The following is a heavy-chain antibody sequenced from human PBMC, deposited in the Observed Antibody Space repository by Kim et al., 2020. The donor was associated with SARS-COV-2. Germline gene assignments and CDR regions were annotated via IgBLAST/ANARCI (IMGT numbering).Heavy chain of an antibody. CDR3: ARVTGKQWSPVGY. CDR1: GGSISSSSYY. V-gene: IGHV4-39*07. CDR2: IYYSGST. J-gene: IGHJ4*02. D-gene: IGHD6-19*01. Sequence: SETLSLTCTVSGGSISSSSYYWGWIRQPPGKGLEWIGSIYYSGSTYYNPSLKSRVTISVDTSKNQFSLKLSSVTAADTAVYYCARVTGKQWSPVGYWGQGTLVTVSS.